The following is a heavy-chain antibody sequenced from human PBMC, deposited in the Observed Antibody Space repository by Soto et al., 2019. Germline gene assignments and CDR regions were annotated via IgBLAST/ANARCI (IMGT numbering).Heavy chain of an antibody. J-gene: IGHJ1*01. D-gene: IGHD6-13*01. CDR1: GFTFSSYA. Sequence: PGGSLRLSCAASGFTFSSYAMSWVRQAPGKGLEWVSAISGSGGSTYYADSVKGRFTISGDNSKNTLYLQMNSLSAEDTAFYYCVKDESINWYSGHFRHWGQGTLVTVSS. CDR3: VKDESINWYSGHFRH. CDR2: ISGSGGST. V-gene: IGHV3-23*01.